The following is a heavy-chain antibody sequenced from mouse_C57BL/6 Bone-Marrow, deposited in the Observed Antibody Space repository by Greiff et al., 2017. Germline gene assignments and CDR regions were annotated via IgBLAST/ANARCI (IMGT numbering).Heavy chain of an antibody. CDR3: AEGGSSYHWYFDV. CDR2: ISDGGSYT. Sequence: EVQLVESGGGLVKPGGSLKLSCAASGFTFSSYAMSWVRQTPEKRLEWVATISDGGSYTYYPDNVKGRFTISRDNAKNNLYLQMSHLKSEDTAMYYCAEGGSSYHWYFDVWGTGTTVTVSS. J-gene: IGHJ1*03. CDR1: GFTFSSYA. V-gene: IGHV5-4*01. D-gene: IGHD1-1*01.